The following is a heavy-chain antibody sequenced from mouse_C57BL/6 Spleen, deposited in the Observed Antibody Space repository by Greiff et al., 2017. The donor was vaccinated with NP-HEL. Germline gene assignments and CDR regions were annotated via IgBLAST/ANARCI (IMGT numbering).Heavy chain of an antibody. J-gene: IGHJ1*03. CDR2: IHPNSGST. D-gene: IGHD1-1*01. CDR1: GYTFTSYW. Sequence: VQLQQPGAELVKPGASVKLSCKASGYTFTSYWMHWVKQRPGQGLEWLGMIHPNSGSTNYNEKFKSKATLTVDKSSSTAYMQLSSLTSEDSAVYYCARVYYGSSHLWYFDVWGTGTTVTVSS. V-gene: IGHV1-64*01. CDR3: ARVYYGSSHLWYFDV.